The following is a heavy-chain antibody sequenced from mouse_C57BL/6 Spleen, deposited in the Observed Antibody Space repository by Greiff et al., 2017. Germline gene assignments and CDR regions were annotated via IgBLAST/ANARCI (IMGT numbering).Heavy chain of an antibody. Sequence: QVQLKQSGAELVRPGTSVKVSCKASGYAFTNYLIEWVKQRPGQGLEWIGVINPGSGGTNYNEKFKGKATLTADKSSSTAYMQLSSLTSEDSAVXFCARKRGMDGNYWFAYWGQGTLVTVSA. CDR3: ARKRGMDGNYWFAY. D-gene: IGHD2-1*01. CDR2: INPGSGGT. V-gene: IGHV1-54*01. J-gene: IGHJ3*01. CDR1: GYAFTNYL.